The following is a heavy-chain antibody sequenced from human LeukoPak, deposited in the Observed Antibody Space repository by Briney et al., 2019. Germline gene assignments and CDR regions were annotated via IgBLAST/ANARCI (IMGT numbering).Heavy chain of an antibody. J-gene: IGHJ5*02. CDR1: GYSIGSGYY. CDR3: ARRVQLLSTNWFDP. D-gene: IGHD2-2*01. V-gene: IGHV4-38-2*02. CDR2: IYHSGST. Sequence: PSETLSLTCTVSGYSIGSGYYWGWIRQPPGKGLEWIGSIYHSGSTYYNPSLKSRVTISVDTSKNQFSLKLSSVTAADTAVYYCARRVQLLSTNWFDPWGQGTLVTVSS.